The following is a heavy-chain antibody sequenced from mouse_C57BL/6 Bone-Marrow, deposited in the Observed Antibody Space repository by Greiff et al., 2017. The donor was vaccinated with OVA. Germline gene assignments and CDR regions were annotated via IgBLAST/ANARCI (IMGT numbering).Heavy chain of an antibody. CDR3: TPLITTVVAPYWYFDV. CDR2: IDPANGDT. V-gene: IGHV14-4*01. Sequence: VQLQQSGAELVRPGASVKLSCTASGFNIKDDYMHWVKQRPEQGLEWIGWIDPANGDTEYASQFPGKATITAATYSNTAYLQLSILPSEDTAVYYCTPLITTVVAPYWYFDVWGTGTTVTVSS. J-gene: IGHJ1*03. D-gene: IGHD1-1*01. CDR1: GFNIKDDY.